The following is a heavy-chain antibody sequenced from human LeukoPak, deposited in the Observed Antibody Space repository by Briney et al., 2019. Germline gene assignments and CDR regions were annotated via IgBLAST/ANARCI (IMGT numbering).Heavy chain of an antibody. CDR1: GGSISSGDYY. V-gene: IGHV4-30-4*01. Sequence: PSVTLSLTCTVSGGSISSGDYYWSWIRQPPGKGLEWIGYIYYSGSTYYNPSLKSRVTISVDTSKNQSSLKLSSVTAADTAVYYCARQGAYCSGGSCFLSGWFDPWGQGTLVTVSP. J-gene: IGHJ5*02. CDR2: IYYSGST. CDR3: ARQGAYCSGGSCFLSGWFDP. D-gene: IGHD2-15*01.